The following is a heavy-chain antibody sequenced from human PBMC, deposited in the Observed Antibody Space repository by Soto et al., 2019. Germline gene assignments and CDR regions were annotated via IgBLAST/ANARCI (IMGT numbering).Heavy chain of an antibody. CDR2: INPSGGST. V-gene: IGHV1-46*01. CDR1: GYTFTSYY. J-gene: IGHJ6*02. CDR3: ARGGGARSGYSGYERVYYYYYGMDV. D-gene: IGHD5-12*01. Sequence: ASVKVSCKASGYTFTSYYMHWVRQAPGQGLEWMGIINPSGGSTSYAQKFQGRVTMTRDTSTSTVYMELSSLRSEDTAVYYCARGGGARSGYSGYERVYYYYYGMDVWGQGTTVTVSS.